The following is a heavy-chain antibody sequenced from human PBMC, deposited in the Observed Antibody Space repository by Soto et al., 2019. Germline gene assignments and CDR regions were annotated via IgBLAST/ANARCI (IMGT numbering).Heavy chain of an antibody. V-gene: IGHV4-59*01. CDR3: ARAGTNMVQFDY. CDR1: GGSINSYF. J-gene: IGHJ4*02. D-gene: IGHD3-10*01. CDR2: IYYSGST. Sequence: SETLSLTCTVSGGSINSYFWSWIRQSPGKGLEWIGHIYYSGSTSYSPSLKSRVSISVDTSKNQFSLEVHSVTAADTAVYYCARAGTNMVQFDYWGQGTPVTVSS.